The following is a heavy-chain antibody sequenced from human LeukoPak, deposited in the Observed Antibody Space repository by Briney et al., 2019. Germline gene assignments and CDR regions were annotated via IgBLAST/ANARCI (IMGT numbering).Heavy chain of an antibody. V-gene: IGHV1-3*01. Sequence: ASVTVSCTASGYTFTSYAMHWVRQAPGQRLEWMGWINAGNGNTKYSQKFQGRVTITRDTSASTAYMELSSLRSEDTAVYYCAREPIAAALSWRRDGKGYFDYWGQGTLVTVSS. J-gene: IGHJ4*02. D-gene: IGHD6-13*01. CDR3: AREPIAAALSWRRDGKGYFDY. CDR2: INAGNGNT. CDR1: GYTFTSYA.